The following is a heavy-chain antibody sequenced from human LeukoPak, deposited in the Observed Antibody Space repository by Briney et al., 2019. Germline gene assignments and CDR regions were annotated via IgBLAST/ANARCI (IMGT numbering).Heavy chain of an antibody. V-gene: IGHV3-15*01. Sequence: GGSLRLSCAASGFTFSNAWMSWVRQAPGKGLEWVGRIKSSTEGGTTDYAAPVKGRFTISRDDSKTTLYLQMNSLKSEDTAVYYCTEHYYDTNWGQGTLVTVSS. CDR3: TEHYYDTN. D-gene: IGHD3-22*01. CDR2: IKSSTEGGTT. J-gene: IGHJ4*02. CDR1: GFTFSNAW.